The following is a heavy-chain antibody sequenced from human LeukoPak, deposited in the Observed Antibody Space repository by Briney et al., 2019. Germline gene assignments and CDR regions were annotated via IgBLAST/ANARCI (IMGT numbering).Heavy chain of an antibody. J-gene: IGHJ4*02. D-gene: IGHD3-16*01. CDR2: ISSTSSYT. V-gene: IGHV3-11*06. CDR1: GFTFGDYY. CDR3: ARVGARVYFDY. Sequence: RAGGSLRLSCAASGFTFGDYYMSWIRQAPGKGLEWVSYISSTSSYTNYADSVMGRFTISRDNAKNSLYLQMNSLRAEDTAVYYCARVGARVYFDYWGQGTLVTVSS.